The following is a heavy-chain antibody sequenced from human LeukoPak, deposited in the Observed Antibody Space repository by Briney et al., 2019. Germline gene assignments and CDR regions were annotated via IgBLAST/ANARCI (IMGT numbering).Heavy chain of an antibody. Sequence: GASVKVSCKASGYTFTDYYIHWVRQAPGQGLKWMGWINPNGGGTNYAQKFQGRVTMTRDTSINTACMELSRLRSDDTAVYYCAREGRSNYVRDWFDPWGQGTLVTVSS. CDR2: INPNGGGT. V-gene: IGHV1-2*02. CDR1: GYTFTDYY. J-gene: IGHJ5*02. D-gene: IGHD4-11*01. CDR3: AREGRSNYVRDWFDP.